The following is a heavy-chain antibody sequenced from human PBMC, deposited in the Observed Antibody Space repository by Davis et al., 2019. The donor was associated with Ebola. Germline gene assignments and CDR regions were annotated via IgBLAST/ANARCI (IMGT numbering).Heavy chain of an antibody. Sequence: AASVKVSCKASGYTFTSYYMHWVRQAPGQGLEWMGIINPSGGSTSYAQKFQGRVTMTSDTSTSTVYMELSSLTSGDTAVYYCARLGDNGGYLSYYFDYWGQGTLVTVSS. CDR1: GYTFTSYY. CDR2: INPSGGST. D-gene: IGHD3-22*01. J-gene: IGHJ4*02. V-gene: IGHV1-46*01. CDR3: ARLGDNGGYLSYYFDY.